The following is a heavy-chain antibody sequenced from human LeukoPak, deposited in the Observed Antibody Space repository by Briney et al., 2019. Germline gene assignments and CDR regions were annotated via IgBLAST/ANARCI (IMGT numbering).Heavy chain of an antibody. CDR1: GYSFTTYW. CDR3: AKYGGSKFMISVYMDV. CDR2: IYPGDSDI. J-gene: IGHJ6*03. Sequence: GESLKISCKGSGYSFTTYWIGWVRQMPGKGLEWMGIIYPGDSDIRYSPSFQGQVTISADRSISTAYLQWSSLKASDTAMYYCAKYGGSKFMISVYMDVWGKGTTVTVSS. D-gene: IGHD3-16*01. V-gene: IGHV5-51*01.